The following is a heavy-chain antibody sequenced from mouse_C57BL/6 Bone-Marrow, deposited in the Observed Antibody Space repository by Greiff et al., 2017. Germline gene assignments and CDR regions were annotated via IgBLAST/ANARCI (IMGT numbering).Heavy chain of an antibody. Sequence: QVQLKESGAELARPGASVKMSCKASGYTFTSYTMHWVKQRPGQGLEWIGYINPSSGYTNYNQKFTDKATLPADKSSSTAYMQLSSLTSEDSAVYYCARCYDGYYGFAYWGTGTTVTVSS. CDR1: GYTFTSYT. J-gene: IGHJ1*03. V-gene: IGHV1-4*01. D-gene: IGHD2-3*01. CDR3: ARCYDGYYGFAY. CDR2: INPSSGYT.